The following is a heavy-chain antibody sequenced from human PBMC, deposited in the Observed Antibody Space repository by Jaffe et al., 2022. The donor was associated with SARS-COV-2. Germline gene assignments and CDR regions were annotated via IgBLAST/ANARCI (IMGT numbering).Heavy chain of an antibody. Sequence: VQLVESGGGLVQPGGSLRLSCAASAFTFSSYWMTWVRQAPGKGLEWVANIKQDASEKYYVDSVKGRFTISRDNAKNSLYLQMNSLRAEDTAVYYCARALGSTAAAPLFDPWGQGTLVTVSS. J-gene: IGHJ5*02. V-gene: IGHV3-7*01. D-gene: IGHD6-13*01. CDR2: IKQDASEK. CDR1: AFTFSSYW. CDR3: ARALGSTAAAPLFDP.